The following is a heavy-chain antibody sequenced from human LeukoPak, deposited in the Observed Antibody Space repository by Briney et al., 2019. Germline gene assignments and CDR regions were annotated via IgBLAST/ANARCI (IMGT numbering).Heavy chain of an antibody. V-gene: IGHV1-58*02. CDR3: ARDRPNWYYYDSSGYYYGGAGAFDI. Sequence: GASVKVSCKASGFTFTSSAMQWVRQARGQRLEWIGWIVVGSGNTNYAQKFQERVTITRDMSTSTAYMELRSLRSDDTAVYYCARDRPNWYYYDSSGYYYGGAGAFDIWGQGTMVTVSS. CDR2: IVVGSGNT. J-gene: IGHJ3*02. CDR1: GFTFTSSA. D-gene: IGHD3-22*01.